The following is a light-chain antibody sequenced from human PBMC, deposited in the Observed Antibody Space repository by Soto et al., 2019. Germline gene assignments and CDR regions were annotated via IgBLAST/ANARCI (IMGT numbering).Light chain of an antibody. CDR3: CSYVGARRYV. V-gene: IGLV2-14*03. J-gene: IGLJ1*01. CDR1: SSDFGGYNY. CDR2: HVS. Sequence: QSALTQPASVSGSPGQSITISCTGTSSDFGGYNYVSWYQQYPGKVPKLLIYHVSNRPSGVSNRFSGSKSGNTASLTISGLQAEEEADYFCCSYVGARRYVFVIAAKVTVL.